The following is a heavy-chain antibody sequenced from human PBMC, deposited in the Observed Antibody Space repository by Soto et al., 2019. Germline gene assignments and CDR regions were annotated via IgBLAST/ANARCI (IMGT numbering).Heavy chain of an antibody. CDR3: ARGAQQVVPLDYYHALDV. J-gene: IGHJ6*02. Sequence: QVQLVQSGAEVNKPGASVKVSCKASGYTFTDYYLHWVRQAPGQGLEWMGWINPQSGGTNYAQKFQAWVTMTRDTSTSTAYMELRRLRSDDTAVFCFARGAQQVVPLDYYHALDVWGQVTTVTASS. CDR2: INPQSGGT. D-gene: IGHD6-13*01. CDR1: GYTFTDYY. V-gene: IGHV1-2*04.